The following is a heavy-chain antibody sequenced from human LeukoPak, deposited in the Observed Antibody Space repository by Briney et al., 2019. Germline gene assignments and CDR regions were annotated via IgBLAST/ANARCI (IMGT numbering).Heavy chain of an antibody. CDR2: IYYSGSP. CDR1: GGSISSGGYY. V-gene: IGHV4-31*03. D-gene: IGHD4-17*01. Sequence: PSETLSLTCTVSGGSISSGGYYWSWIRQHPGKGLEWIGYIYYSGSPYYNPSLKSRVTISVDTSKNQFSLKLSSVTAADTAVYYCARVGGGYGDYFDYWGQGTLVTVSS. CDR3: ARVGGGYGDYFDY. J-gene: IGHJ4*02.